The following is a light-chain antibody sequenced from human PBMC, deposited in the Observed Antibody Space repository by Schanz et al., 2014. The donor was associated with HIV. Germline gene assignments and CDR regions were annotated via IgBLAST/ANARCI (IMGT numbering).Light chain of an antibody. Sequence: QSALTQPASVSGSPGQSITISCTGTSSDVGGYNYVSWYQQHPGKAPKLMIYDVTNRPSGVSNRFSGSKSGNTASLTISGLQAEDEADYYCSSFRSNTTWVFGGGTKLTVL. CDR1: SSDVGGYNY. V-gene: IGLV2-14*03. CDR2: DVT. CDR3: SSFRSNTTWV. J-gene: IGLJ3*02.